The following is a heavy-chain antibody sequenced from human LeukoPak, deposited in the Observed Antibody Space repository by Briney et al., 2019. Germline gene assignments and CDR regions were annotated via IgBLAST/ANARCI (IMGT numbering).Heavy chain of an antibody. D-gene: IGHD4/OR15-4a*01. J-gene: IGHJ4*02. CDR2: ISGSGGST. V-gene: IGHV3-23*01. Sequence: GGSLRLSCAASGFTFSDYYMSWIRQAPGKGLEWVSAISGSGGSTYYADSVKGQFTISRDNSKNTLYLQMNSLRAEDTAVYYCAKGLTGSFDYWGQGTLVTVSS. CDR3: AKGLTGSFDY. CDR1: GFTFSDYY.